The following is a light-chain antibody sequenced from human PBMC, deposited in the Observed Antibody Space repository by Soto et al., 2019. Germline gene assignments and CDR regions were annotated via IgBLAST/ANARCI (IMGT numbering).Light chain of an antibody. Sequence: ETVMTQSPATLSVSPGEGATLSCRASQSVSSNLVWYQHRPGQPPRLLIYGASTRATGIPARFSGSGSVTEFTLTISSLQSEEFAVYCCQQYNNWPPYTFGQGTKVDIK. V-gene: IGKV3-15*01. J-gene: IGKJ2*01. CDR2: GAS. CDR1: QSVSSN. CDR3: QQYNNWPPYT.